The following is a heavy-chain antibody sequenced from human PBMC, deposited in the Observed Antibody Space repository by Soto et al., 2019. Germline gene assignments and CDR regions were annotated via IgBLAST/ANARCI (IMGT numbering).Heavy chain of an antibody. CDR1: EFTFSNYS. CDR3: ARGPSYSDSYFDY. CDR2: ISYDGNNK. V-gene: IGHV3-30*03. J-gene: IGHJ4*02. Sequence: GSLRPSFAASEFTFSNYSMHWGPQPPGKGLQWLAVISYDGNNKYYADSVEGRFTISRDNSKNTVYLQMNSLRLEDTAVYYCARGPSYSDSYFDYWGQGTLVTVSS. D-gene: IGHD4-17*01.